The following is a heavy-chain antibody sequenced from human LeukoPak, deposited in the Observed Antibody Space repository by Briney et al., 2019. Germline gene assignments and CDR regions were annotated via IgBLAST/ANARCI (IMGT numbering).Heavy chain of an antibody. CDR1: GFTVTTNY. J-gene: IGHJ5*02. CDR3: ARHPPRGYGSGSYSNWFDP. CDR2: IYTDYSS. Sequence: GGSLRLSCAASGFTVTTNYMSWVRQAPGKGLEWVSVIYTDYSSYYAESVKGRFTISRDNSKNTLYLQMHSLRAGDTAVYYCARHPPRGYGSGSYSNWFDPWGQGTLVTVSS. D-gene: IGHD3-10*01. V-gene: IGHV3-66*04.